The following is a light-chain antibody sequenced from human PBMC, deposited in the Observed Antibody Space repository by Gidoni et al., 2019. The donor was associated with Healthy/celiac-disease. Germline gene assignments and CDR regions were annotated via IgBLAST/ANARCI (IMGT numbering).Light chain of an antibody. V-gene: IGKV1-5*03. CDR3: QQYGT. CDR2: KAS. J-gene: IGKJ1*01. CDR1: QSISSW. Sequence: IQITQSPSTRSASVGDRVTITCRASQSISSWLAWYQQKPGKAPKLLIYKASSLESGVPSRFSGSGSGTEFTLTISSLQPDDFATYYCQQYGTFGQGTKVEIK.